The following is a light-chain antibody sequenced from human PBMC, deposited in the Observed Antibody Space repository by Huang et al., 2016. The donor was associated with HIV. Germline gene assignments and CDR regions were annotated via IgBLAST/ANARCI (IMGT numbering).Light chain of an antibody. CDR3: QQSYSALSS. Sequence: IQMTQSPTSLSASVGDRVSITCRASQSISTYLNWYQQKPGKAPKLLISSASSLHNGVPARFSGSGSGTDFTLTIKGLQHDDFATYYCQQSYSALSSFGPGTRL. CDR2: SAS. J-gene: IGKJ5*01. V-gene: IGKV1-39*01. CDR1: QSISTY.